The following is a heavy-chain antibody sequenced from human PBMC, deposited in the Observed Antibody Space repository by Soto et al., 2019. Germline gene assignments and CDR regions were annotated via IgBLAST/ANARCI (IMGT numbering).Heavy chain of an antibody. CDR3: ARDRQQQLVELDY. CDR1: GYTFTTYY. Sequence: ASVKVSCKASGYTFTTYYFHWVRQAPGQGLQWMGIINPSAGSTIYAQKFQGWVTMTRDTSISTAYMELSRLRSDDTAVYYCARDRQQQLVELDYWGQGTLVTVS. V-gene: IGHV1-46*01. J-gene: IGHJ4*02. D-gene: IGHD6-13*01. CDR2: INPSAGST.